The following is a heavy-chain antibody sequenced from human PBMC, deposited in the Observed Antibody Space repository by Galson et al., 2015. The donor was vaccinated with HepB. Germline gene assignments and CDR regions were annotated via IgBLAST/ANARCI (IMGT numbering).Heavy chain of an antibody. CDR3: ARDRGRSGYLYDLSYDY. D-gene: IGHD3-3*01. J-gene: IGHJ4*02. Sequence: SVKVSCKVSGYTFTLYGITWIRQAPGQGLEWMGWIGAYNGNTHYAQNLQDRVTMTIDTSTTTAYMELRNLRSDDTAVYYCARDRGRSGYLYDLSYDYWGQGTELAVSS. CDR2: IGAYNGNT. V-gene: IGHV1-18*01. CDR1: GYTFTLYG.